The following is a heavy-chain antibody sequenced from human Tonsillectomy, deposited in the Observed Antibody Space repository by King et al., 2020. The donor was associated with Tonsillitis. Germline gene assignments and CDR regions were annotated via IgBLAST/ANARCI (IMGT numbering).Heavy chain of an antibody. CDR3: ARGHDSFDP. Sequence: QLVQSGAEVKKPGESLRISCQGSGYTFTTYWISWVRQMPGKDREWMGIIHPGDSDTRYSPSFQGQVTISADKSISTAYLQWSSLKVSDTAMYFCARGHDSFDPWGQGTLVTVSS. V-gene: IGHV5-51*03. D-gene: IGHD3-3*01. CDR1: GYTFTTYW. J-gene: IGHJ5*02. CDR2: IHPGDSDT.